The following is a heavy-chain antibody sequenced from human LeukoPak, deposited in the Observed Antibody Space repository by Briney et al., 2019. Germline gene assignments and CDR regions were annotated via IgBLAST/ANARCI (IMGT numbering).Heavy chain of an antibody. CDR1: GFTFSSYS. V-gene: IGHV3-48*04. CDR2: ISSSSSTI. Sequence: GGSPRLSCAASGFTFSSYSMNWVRQAPGKGLEWVSYISSSSSTIYYADSVKGRFTISRDNAKNSLYLQMNSLRAEDTAVYYCARDGGFSGSHYEYYFDYWGQGTLVTVSS. J-gene: IGHJ4*02. CDR3: ARDGGFSGSHYEYYFDY. D-gene: IGHD1-26*01.